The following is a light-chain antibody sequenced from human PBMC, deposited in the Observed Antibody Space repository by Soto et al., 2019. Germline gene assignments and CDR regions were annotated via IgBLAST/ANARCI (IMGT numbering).Light chain of an antibody. CDR3: QQYNTYSLLT. CDR1: QKINNW. Sequence: DIQMTQSPSTLSASVGDRVTITCRASQKINNWLAWYQQKPGKPPKLLIYKASNLESGVPSRFSGSGSETEFTLTISSLQPDDFATYYCQQYNTYSLLTFAGGTRVDIK. CDR2: KAS. J-gene: IGKJ4*01. V-gene: IGKV1-5*03.